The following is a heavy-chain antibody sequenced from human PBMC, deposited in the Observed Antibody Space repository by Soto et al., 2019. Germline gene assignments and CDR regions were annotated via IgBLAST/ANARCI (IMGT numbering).Heavy chain of an antibody. V-gene: IGHV3-48*01. J-gene: IGHJ6*03. CDR2: ISSSSSTI. D-gene: IGHD4-17*01. CDR3: ARVSPINYGDNVGYYYYYMDV. CDR1: GFTFSSYS. Sequence: EVQLVESGGGLVQPGGSLRLSCAASGFTFSSYSMNWVRQAPGKGLEWVSYISSSSSTIYYADSVKGRFTISRDNAKNELYLQMNSLRAEDTAVYYCARVSPINYGDNVGYYYYYMDVWGKVTTVTVSS.